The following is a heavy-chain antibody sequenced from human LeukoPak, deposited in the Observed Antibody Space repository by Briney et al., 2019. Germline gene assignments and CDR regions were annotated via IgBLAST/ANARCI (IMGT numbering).Heavy chain of an antibody. CDR1: GFTFSSYS. D-gene: IGHD3-22*01. V-gene: IGHV3-21*01. Sequence: GGSLRLSCAASGFTFSSYSMNWVRQAPGKGLEWVSSISRSSSYIYYADSVKGRFTISRDNAKNSLYLQMNSLRAEDTAVYYCARDNYDSSGYYVGFDYWGQGTLVTVSS. CDR2: ISRSSSYI. CDR3: ARDNYDSSGYYVGFDY. J-gene: IGHJ4*02.